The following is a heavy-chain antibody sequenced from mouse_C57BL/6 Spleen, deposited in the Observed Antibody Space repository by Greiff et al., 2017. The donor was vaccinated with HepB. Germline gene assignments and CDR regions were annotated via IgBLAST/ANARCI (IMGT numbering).Heavy chain of an antibody. CDR3: ARGSTVPFDY. J-gene: IGHJ2*01. Sequence: EVKLMESGGGLVQPGGSLKLSCAASGFTFSDYYMYWVRQTPEKRLEWVAYISNGGGSTYYPDTVKGRFTISRDNAKNTLYLQMSRLKSEDTAMYYCARGSTVPFDYWGQGTTLTVSS. D-gene: IGHD1-1*01. CDR1: GFTFSDYY. CDR2: ISNGGGST. V-gene: IGHV5-12*01.